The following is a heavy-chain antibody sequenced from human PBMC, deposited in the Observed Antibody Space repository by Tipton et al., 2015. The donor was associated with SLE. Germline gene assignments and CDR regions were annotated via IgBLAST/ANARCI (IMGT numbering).Heavy chain of an antibody. Sequence: SLRLSCAASGFTFSSYAMSWVRQAPGKGLEWVSVIYSGGSTYYADSVKGRFTISRDNSKNTLYLQMNSLRAEDTAVYYCAKDLGDGYNRGDQHWGQGTLVTVSS. V-gene: IGHV3-23*03. J-gene: IGHJ1*01. CDR1: GFTFSSYA. CDR3: AKDLGDGYNRGDQH. D-gene: IGHD5-24*01. CDR2: IYSGGST.